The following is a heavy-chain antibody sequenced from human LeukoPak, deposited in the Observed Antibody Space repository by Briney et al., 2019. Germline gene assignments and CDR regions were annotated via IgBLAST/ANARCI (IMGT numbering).Heavy chain of an antibody. CDR1: GFTFSSYA. D-gene: IGHD3-10*01. J-gene: IGHJ4*02. CDR2: ISYDGSNK. V-gene: IGHV3-30-3*01. CDR3: ARDPLYGSGSYFNAPYYFDY. Sequence: GGSLRLSCAASGFTFSSYAMHWVRQAPGKGLEWVAVISYDGSNKYYADSVKGRFTISRDNSKNTLYLQMNSLRAEDTAVYYCARDPLYGSGSYFNAPYYFDYWGQGTLVTVSS.